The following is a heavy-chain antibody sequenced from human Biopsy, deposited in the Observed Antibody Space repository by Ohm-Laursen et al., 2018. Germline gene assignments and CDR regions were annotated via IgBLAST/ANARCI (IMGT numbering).Heavy chain of an antibody. J-gene: IGHJ6*02. CDR1: GFIFSTYT. V-gene: IGHV3-21*01. CDR2: ISSRSSDI. CDR3: AGVRGDYYYGMDV. Sequence: SLRLSCTAPGFIFSTYTMNWVRQAPGKGLEWVSSISSRSSDIYYADSVKGRFTISRDNAKNSLYLQMNSLRAEDTAVYYCAGVRGDYYYGMDVWGQGTTVTVSS. D-gene: IGHD3-16*01.